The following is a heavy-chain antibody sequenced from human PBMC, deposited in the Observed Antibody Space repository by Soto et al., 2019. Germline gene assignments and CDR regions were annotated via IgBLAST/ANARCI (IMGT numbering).Heavy chain of an antibody. V-gene: IGHV3-33*01. D-gene: IGHD3-9*01. Sequence: QVQLVESGGGVVQPGRSLRLSCAASGFTFSSYGMHWVRQAPGKGLEWVAVIWDDGSNKYYADSVKGRFTISRDNSKNTLSLQMNSLRAEETAVDCCARETTYYAIFTGYYAFDIWGQGTMVTVSS. CDR1: GFTFSSYG. CDR3: ARETTYYAIFTGYYAFDI. CDR2: IWDDGSNK. J-gene: IGHJ3*02.